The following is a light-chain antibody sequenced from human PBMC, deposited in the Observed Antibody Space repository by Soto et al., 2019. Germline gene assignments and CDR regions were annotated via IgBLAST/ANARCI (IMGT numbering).Light chain of an antibody. V-gene: IGKV3-11*01. CDR2: DTS. CDR3: QQRNNWAMYT. J-gene: IGKJ2*01. CDR1: QSVSSF. Sequence: EIVLTQSPATLSLSPGERATLSCRASQSVSSFLTWYQQKPGQAPRLLIYDTSHRATGIPARFSGSGSGTDFTLTISSLEPEDFAVYYCQQRNNWAMYTFGQGTRLEIK.